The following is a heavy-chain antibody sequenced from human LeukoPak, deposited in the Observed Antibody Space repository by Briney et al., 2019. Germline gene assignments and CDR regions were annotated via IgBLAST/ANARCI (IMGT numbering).Heavy chain of an antibody. CDR3: AREYKFDLTVRFDP. V-gene: IGHV1-18*01. D-gene: IGHD1-14*01. CDR1: GYTFTSYG. J-gene: IGHJ5*02. CDR2: ISAYNGNT. Sequence: ASVKVSCKASGYTFTSYGISWVRQAPGQGLEWMGWISAYNGNTNYAQKLQGRVTMTTDTSTSTAYMELSSLRSEDTAVYYCAREYKFDLTVRFDPWGQGTLVTVSS.